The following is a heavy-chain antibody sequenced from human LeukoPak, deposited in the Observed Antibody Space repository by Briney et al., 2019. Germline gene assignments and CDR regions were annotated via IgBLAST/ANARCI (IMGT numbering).Heavy chain of an antibody. CDR1: GYTFTSYY. CDR3: SRARPDFGSFYTVSDY. CDR2: MNPDNGNT. J-gene: IGHJ4*02. D-gene: IGHD1-26*01. Sequence: ASVKVSCKASGYTFTSYYMHWVRQATGQGLEWMGWMNPDNGNTGYAQKFQGRVTMSRDTSISTAYMELTSLRSDDAAVYYCSRARPDFGSFYTVSDYWGQGTLLTVSS. V-gene: IGHV1-8*02.